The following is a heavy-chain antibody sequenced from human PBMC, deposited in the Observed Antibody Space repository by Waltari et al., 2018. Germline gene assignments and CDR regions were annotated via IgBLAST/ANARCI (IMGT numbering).Heavy chain of an antibody. Sequence: QLQLQESGPGLVKPSETLSLTCTVSGGSISSSSYYWGWIRQPPGKGLEWIGSIYYSGSTYYNPSLKSRVTISVDTSKNQFPLKLSSVTAADTAVYYCARDWHWNEWYFDYWGQGTLVTVSS. CDR1: GGSISSSSYY. D-gene: IGHD1-1*01. CDR2: IYYSGST. V-gene: IGHV4-39*07. J-gene: IGHJ4*02. CDR3: ARDWHWNEWYFDY.